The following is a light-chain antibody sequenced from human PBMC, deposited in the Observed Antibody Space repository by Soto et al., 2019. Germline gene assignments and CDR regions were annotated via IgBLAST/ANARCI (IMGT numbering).Light chain of an antibody. J-gene: IGLJ1*01. V-gene: IGLV1-44*01. Sequence: VLTQPPSASGPPGQRVTISCSGSSSNIGSNTVNWYQQLPGTAPKLLIYSNNQRPSGVPDRFSGSKSGTSASLAISGLQSEDEADYYCAAWDVSLNGLVFGTGTKLTVL. CDR2: SNN. CDR1: SSNIGSNT. CDR3: AAWDVSLNGLV.